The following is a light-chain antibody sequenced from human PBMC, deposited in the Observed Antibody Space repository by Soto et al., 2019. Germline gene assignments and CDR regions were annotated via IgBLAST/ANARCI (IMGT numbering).Light chain of an antibody. Sequence: DIQLAQSPSFLSASVGDRVTITCRASQGISSYLAWYQQKPGKAPKLLIYGASTLQSGVPSRFSGSGSGTEFTLTISRLQTEDFATYYCQQLDSYPRTFGQGTKVDIK. J-gene: IGKJ1*01. V-gene: IGKV1-9*01. CDR3: QQLDSYPRT. CDR1: QGISSY. CDR2: GAS.